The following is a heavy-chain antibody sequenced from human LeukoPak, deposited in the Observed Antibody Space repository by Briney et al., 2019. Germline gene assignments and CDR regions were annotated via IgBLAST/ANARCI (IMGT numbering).Heavy chain of an antibody. D-gene: IGHD2-15*01. Sequence: GGSLRLSCAASGFTFSSYSMTLVRQAPGKGLEWVSAMSSGSRYIYYADSVRGRFTISRDNAKKSLYLLMNSLRAEDTAVYYCARDRPTGASRLFVVQWGQGTLVTVSS. CDR1: GFTFSSYS. CDR2: MSSGSRYI. V-gene: IGHV3-21*01. CDR3: ARDRPTGASRLFVVQ. J-gene: IGHJ4*02.